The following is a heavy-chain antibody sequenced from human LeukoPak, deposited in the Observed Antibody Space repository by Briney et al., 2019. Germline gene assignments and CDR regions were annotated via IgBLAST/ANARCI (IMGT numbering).Heavy chain of an antibody. D-gene: IGHD6-6*01. J-gene: IGHJ4*02. Sequence: GGSPRLSCVASGFTFSRNAMSWARQAPGKGLEWVSALSGSGDGTFYPDSVKGRFTISRDNSKNTLFLLMNSLRVEDTAVYYCAKGHLSSSSIFEYWGQGTLVTVSS. CDR2: LSGSGDGT. CDR3: AKGHLSSSSIFEY. V-gene: IGHV3-23*01. CDR1: GFTFSRNA.